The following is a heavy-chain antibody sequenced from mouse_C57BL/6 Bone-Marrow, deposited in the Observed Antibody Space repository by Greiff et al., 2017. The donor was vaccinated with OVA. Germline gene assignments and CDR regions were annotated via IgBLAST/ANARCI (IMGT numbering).Heavy chain of an antibody. J-gene: IGHJ1*03. CDR2: INSDGGST. CDR1: EYEFPSHD. D-gene: IGHD2-1*01. Sequence: EVKLMESGGGLVQPGESLKLSCESNEYEFPSHDMSWVRKTPEKRLELVAAINSDGGSTYYPATMERRFIISRDNTKKALYLIMSSLRADDSALYYYANDYGIHWYFDVWGTGTTVTVSS. V-gene: IGHV5-2*01. CDR3: ANDYGIHWYFDV.